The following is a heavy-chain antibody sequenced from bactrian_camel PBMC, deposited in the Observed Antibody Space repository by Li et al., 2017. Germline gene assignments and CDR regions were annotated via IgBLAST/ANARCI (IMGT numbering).Heavy chain of an antibody. J-gene: IGHJ4*01. V-gene: IGHV3S54*01. CDR3: AAGWSYGVGTLLRRHYDY. CDR1: GSIDGTNC. D-gene: IGHD5*01. Sequence: HVQLVESGGGSVQAEGSLRLSCEVSGSIDGTNCIGWFRQYPGKEREGVAAIVTLGGTTYYDDSVTSRFTISQDNAKKTTYLQMDHLKTGDTAIYYCAAGWSYGVGTLLRRHYDYWGQGTQVTV. CDR2: IVTLGGTT.